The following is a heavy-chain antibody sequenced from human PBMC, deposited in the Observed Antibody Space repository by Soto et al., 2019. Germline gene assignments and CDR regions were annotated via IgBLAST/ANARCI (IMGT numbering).Heavy chain of an antibody. CDR2: INHSGST. J-gene: IGHJ6*02. CDR1: GGPFSGYY. CDR3: ASPNGMDV. Sequence: PSETMSLTCAVDGGPFSGYYRSWFRRPPGKGLEWIGEINHSGSTNYNPSLKSRVTISVDTSKNQFSLKLSSVTAADTAVYYCASPNGMDVWGQGTTVTVSS. V-gene: IGHV4-34*01.